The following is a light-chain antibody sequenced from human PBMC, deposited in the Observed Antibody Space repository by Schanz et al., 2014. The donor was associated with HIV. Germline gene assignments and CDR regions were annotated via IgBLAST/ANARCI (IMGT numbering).Light chain of an antibody. Sequence: DIQMTQSPSTLSASVGDRVTITCRASQSISNWLAWYQQKSGKAPKPLIFKASTLESGVPSRFSGSASGTQFTLNISGLQPDDFATYYCQHYHKFPYTFGQGTKLEI. CDR3: QHYHKFPYT. J-gene: IGKJ2*01. CDR2: KAS. V-gene: IGKV1-5*03. CDR1: QSISNW.